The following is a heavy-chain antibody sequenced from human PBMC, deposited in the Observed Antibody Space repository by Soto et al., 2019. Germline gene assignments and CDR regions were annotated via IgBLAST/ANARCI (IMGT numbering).Heavy chain of an antibody. J-gene: IGHJ4*02. D-gene: IGHD4-17*01. Sequence: ASVKVSCKASGYTFTSYAMHWVRQAPGQRLDWMGWINAGNGNTKYSQKFQGRVTITRDTSASTAYMELSSLRSEDTAVYYCARGRRDGKTTVTTKGKLDYWGQGTLVTVSS. CDR1: GYTFTSYA. V-gene: IGHV1-3*01. CDR3: ARGRRDGKTTVTTKGKLDY. CDR2: INAGNGNT.